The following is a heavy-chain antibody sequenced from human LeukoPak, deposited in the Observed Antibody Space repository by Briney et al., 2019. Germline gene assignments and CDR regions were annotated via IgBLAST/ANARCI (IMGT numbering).Heavy chain of an antibody. Sequence: TSETLSLTCTVSGGSISSNAYYWAWIRQPPGKGLEWIGSIYSSVSTYYNPSLKSRVTISVDTSKNQFSLRLSSVTAADTALYYCARGRYSPDYWGQGTLMTVSS. CDR3: ARGRYSPDY. V-gene: IGHV4-39*01. D-gene: IGHD1-1*01. J-gene: IGHJ4*02. CDR2: IYSSVST. CDR1: GGSISSNAYY.